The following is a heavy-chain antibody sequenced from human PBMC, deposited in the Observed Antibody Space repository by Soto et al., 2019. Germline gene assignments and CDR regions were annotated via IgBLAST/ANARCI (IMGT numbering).Heavy chain of an antibody. V-gene: IGHV4-4*02. Sequence: PSETLSLTCAVSGDSVTSSNWWSWVRQPPGKGLEWIGEIYHSESTNHNPSLKSRVTMSIDKSKNQFSLKLTSVTAADTAVYFCARYDFGIFDYWGQGTLVTVSS. D-gene: IGHD4-17*01. CDR2: IYHSEST. J-gene: IGHJ4*02. CDR3: ARYDFGIFDY. CDR1: GDSVTSSNW.